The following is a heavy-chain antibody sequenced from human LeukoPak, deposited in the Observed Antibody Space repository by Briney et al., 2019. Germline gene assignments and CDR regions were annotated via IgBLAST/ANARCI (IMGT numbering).Heavy chain of an antibody. CDR1: GGSVSSGSYY. CDR3: ARGPIAVAGFDAFDI. V-gene: IGHV4-61*01. CDR2: IYYSGST. Sequence: KSSETLSLTCTVSGGSVSSGSYYWSWIRQPPGKGLEWIGYIYYSGSTNYNPSLKSRVTISVDTSKNQFSLKLSSVTAADTAVYYCARGPIAVAGFDAFDIWGQGTMVTVSS. J-gene: IGHJ3*02. D-gene: IGHD6-19*01.